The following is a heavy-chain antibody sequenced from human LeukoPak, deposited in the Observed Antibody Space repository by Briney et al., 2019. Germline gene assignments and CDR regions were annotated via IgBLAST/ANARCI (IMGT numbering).Heavy chain of an antibody. J-gene: IGHJ3*02. CDR2: IYYSGST. D-gene: IGHD6-19*01. CDR3: ARDRGCPLGAFDI. V-gene: IGHV4-59*01. Sequence: SETLSLTCTVSGGSISSYYWSWIRQPPGKGLEWIGYIYYSGSTNYNPSLKSRVTISVDTSKNQFSLKLSSVTAADTAVYYCARDRGCPLGAFDIWGQGTMVTVSS. CDR1: GGSISSYY.